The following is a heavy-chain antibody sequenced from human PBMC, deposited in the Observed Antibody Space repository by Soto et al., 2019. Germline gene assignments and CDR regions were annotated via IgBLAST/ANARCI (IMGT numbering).Heavy chain of an antibody. CDR2: VYYTGST. CDR1: GDSISTFY. V-gene: IGHV4-59*01. J-gene: IGHJ4*02. Sequence: SETLSLTCTVSGDSISTFYWGWMRQSPGKELEWIGYVYYTGSTNYNPSLKSRVTISVDRSKNQFSLKLTSANAADTAVYYCARGRTVRNYADDSSDYFYFFGYWGQGTQVTVSS. CDR3: ARGRTVRNYADDSSDYFYFFGY. D-gene: IGHD3-22*01.